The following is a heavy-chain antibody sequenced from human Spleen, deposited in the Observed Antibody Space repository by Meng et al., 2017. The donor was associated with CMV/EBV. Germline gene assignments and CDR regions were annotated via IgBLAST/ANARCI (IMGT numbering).Heavy chain of an antibody. V-gene: IGHV3-11*04. J-gene: IGHJ3*02. D-gene: IGHD2-8*01. Sequence: DYYMSWIRQVPGKGLEWVSSISPGEYTIYYANSLAGRFTISRDNARNSLFLQMNTLRGEDTALYYCARGGSPYCTSTTCHSDAFDIWGRGTMVTVSS. CDR1: DYY. CDR3: ARGGSPYCTSTTCHSDAFDI. CDR2: ISPGEYTI.